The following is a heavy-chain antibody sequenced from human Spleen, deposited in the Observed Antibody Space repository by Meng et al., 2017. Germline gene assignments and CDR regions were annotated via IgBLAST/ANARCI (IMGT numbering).Heavy chain of an antibody. Sequence: GESLKISCTGSGFTFGDYAMSWFRQAPGKGLEWVGSIRSNAYGGTTDYAASVKGRFTISRDDSKSIAYLQMSSLKTEDTAVYYCTSFSSSWSDYYGMDVWGQGTTVTVSS. V-gene: IGHV3-49*03. J-gene: IGHJ6*02. D-gene: IGHD6-13*01. CDR1: GFTFGDYA. CDR2: IRSNAYGGTT. CDR3: TSFSSSWSDYYGMDV.